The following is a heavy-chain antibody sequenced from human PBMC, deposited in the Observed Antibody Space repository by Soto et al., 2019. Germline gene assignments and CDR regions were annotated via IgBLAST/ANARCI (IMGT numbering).Heavy chain of an antibody. J-gene: IGHJ5*01. D-gene: IGHD3-9*01. V-gene: IGHV1-69*12. CDR3: ARRIDLLLNYFDS. CDR2: IIPLYGTP. CDR1: GGTFSDNA. Sequence: QVQLVQSGAEVKEPGSAVKVSCKTSGGTFSDNAITWVRRAPGQGLEWMGGIIPLYGTPSYAPTFQGRLTIKADASTSSVYMELSSLRFEDTGVYCCARRIDLLLNYFDSWGQGTLVTVSS.